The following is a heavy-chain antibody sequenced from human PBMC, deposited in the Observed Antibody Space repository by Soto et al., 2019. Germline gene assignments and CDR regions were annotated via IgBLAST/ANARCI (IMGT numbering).Heavy chain of an antibody. CDR3: AKEPELGQY. V-gene: IGHV3-23*01. CDR1: GFTFSSYA. D-gene: IGHD7-27*01. Sequence: LRLSCAASGFTFSSYAMSWVRQAPGKGLEWVSGIGSGGNTYYVDSVKGRFTISRDNSKNTLYLQMNSLRAEDTAVYYCAKEPELGQYWGKGTLVNVSA. J-gene: IGHJ4*02. CDR2: IGSGGNT.